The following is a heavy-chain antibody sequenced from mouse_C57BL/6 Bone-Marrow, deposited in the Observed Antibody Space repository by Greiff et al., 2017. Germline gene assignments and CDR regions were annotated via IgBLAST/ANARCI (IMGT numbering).Heavy chain of an antibody. Sequence: EVQLVESGPGLVKPSQSLSLTCSVTGYSITSGYYWNWIRQFPGNKLEWMGYISSDGSNNYNPSLKTRISITRDTSKNQFFLKLNSVTTEDTDTYCCARTGGYDGYAMDYWGQGTSVTVSS. V-gene: IGHV3-6*01. J-gene: IGHJ4*01. D-gene: IGHD2-2*01. CDR2: ISSDGSN. CDR3: ARTGGYDGYAMDY. CDR1: GYSITSGYY.